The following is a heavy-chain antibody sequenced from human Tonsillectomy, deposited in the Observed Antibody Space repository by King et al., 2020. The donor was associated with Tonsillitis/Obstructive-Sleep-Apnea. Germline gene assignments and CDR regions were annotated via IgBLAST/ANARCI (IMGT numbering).Heavy chain of an antibody. D-gene: IGHD5-18*01. CDR2: ISSSGSTI. CDR3: ARDKDVGGYGVPYFDY. J-gene: IGHJ4*02. Sequence: QLVESGGGLVQPGGSLRLSCAASGFTFSSYEMNWVRPAPGKGLEWVSYISSSGSTIYYADPVKGRFTISRDNAKNSLYLQMNSPRAEDTAVYYCARDKDVGGYGVPYFDYWGQGTLVTVAS. V-gene: IGHV3-48*03. CDR1: GFTFSSYE.